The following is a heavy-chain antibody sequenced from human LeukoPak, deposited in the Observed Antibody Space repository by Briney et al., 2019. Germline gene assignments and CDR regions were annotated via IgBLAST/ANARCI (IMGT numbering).Heavy chain of an antibody. CDR1: GFTVSGTY. V-gene: IGHV3-53*01. Sequence: GGSLRLSCAASGFTVSGTYMDWVRQAPGKGLEWVSVIYAGGGTVYADSVKGRFTISRDNSKNTLYLQMNSLRAEDTAVYYCAKVHRDYYGSSGYSFPLDYWGQGTLVTVSS. D-gene: IGHD3-22*01. CDR3: AKVHRDYYGSSGYSFPLDY. CDR2: IYAGGGT. J-gene: IGHJ4*02.